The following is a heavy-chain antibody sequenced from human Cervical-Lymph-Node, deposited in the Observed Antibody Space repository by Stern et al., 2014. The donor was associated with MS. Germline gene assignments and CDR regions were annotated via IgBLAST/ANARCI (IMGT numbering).Heavy chain of an antibody. Sequence: VQLVESGPGLVKPSQTLSLTCIVSGGSISSGSFYWNWIRQPAGKGLEWIGRIYSSGSTNYNPYLKSRVTISGDTSTNHFYPKLISMTAADTAVYYCARETGGYTYGDTDFFDYWGQGALVTVSS. CDR3: ARETGGYTYGDTDFFDY. D-gene: IGHD5-18*01. CDR1: GGSISSGSFY. J-gene: IGHJ4*02. V-gene: IGHV4-61*02. CDR2: IYSSGST.